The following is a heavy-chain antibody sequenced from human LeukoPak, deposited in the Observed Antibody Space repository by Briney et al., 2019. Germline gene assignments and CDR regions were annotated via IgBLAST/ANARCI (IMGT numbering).Heavy chain of an antibody. D-gene: IGHD3-22*01. CDR3: AKDGLDLLRTFDSSGYWPRQDY. Sequence: ASVKVSCKASGYTFTSYYMHWVRQAPGQGLEWMGIINPSGGSTSYAQKFQGRVTMTRDTSTSTVYMELSSLRAEDTAVYYCAKDGLDLLRTFDSSGYWPRQDYWGQGTLVTVSS. J-gene: IGHJ4*02. CDR2: INPSGGST. CDR1: GYTFTSYY. V-gene: IGHV1-46*01.